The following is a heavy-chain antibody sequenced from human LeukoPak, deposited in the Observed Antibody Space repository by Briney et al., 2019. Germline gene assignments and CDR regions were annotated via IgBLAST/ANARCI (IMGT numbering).Heavy chain of an antibody. CDR2: IYYSGST. CDR3: ARGKGYCSGGSCYDY. V-gene: IGHV4-61*05. Sequence: SETLSLTCTVSGGSISSSSYYWGWIRQPPGKGLEWIGYIYYSGSTNYNPSLKSRVTISVDTSKNQFSLKLSSVTAADTAVYYCARGKGYCSGGSCYDYWGQGTLVTVSS. J-gene: IGHJ4*02. D-gene: IGHD2-15*01. CDR1: GGSISSSSYY.